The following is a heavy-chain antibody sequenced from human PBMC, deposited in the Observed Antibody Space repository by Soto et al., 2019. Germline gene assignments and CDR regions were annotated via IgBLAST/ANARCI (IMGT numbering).Heavy chain of an antibody. Sequence: GGSLRLSCASSRFTFSTYEMNWVRQAPGKGLEWVSYISSSGYTVYYADSVKGRFTISRDNTRNSLYLQMNSLRDEDTALYYCVRYCSTTLCNGVATRTFDYWGQGTLVTVSS. CDR3: VRYCSTTLCNGVATRTFDY. V-gene: IGHV3-48*03. CDR1: RFTFSTYE. J-gene: IGHJ4*02. D-gene: IGHD2-2*01. CDR2: ISSSGYTV.